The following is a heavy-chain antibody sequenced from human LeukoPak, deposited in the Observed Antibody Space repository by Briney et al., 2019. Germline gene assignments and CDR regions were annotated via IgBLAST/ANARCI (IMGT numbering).Heavy chain of an antibody. Sequence: GGSLRLSCAASGFTFSSYAMSWVRQAPGKGLEWVSHIGRSSATTYYADSVKGRFTISRDSAKNSLYLQMNSLRGEDTALYYCARDSAYTSSWSRSGAPTNDYWGQGTLVTVSS. V-gene: IGHV3-48*01. CDR3: ARDSAYTSSWSRSGAPTNDY. J-gene: IGHJ4*02. CDR2: IGRSSATT. D-gene: IGHD6-13*01. CDR1: GFTFSSYA.